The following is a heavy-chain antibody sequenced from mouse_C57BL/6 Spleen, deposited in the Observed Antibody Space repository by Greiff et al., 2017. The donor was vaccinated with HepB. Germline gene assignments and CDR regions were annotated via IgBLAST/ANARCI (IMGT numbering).Heavy chain of an antibody. V-gene: IGHV1-82*01. CDR2: IYPGDGDT. D-gene: IGHD2-1*01. Sequence: VQLQQSGPELVKPGASVKISCKASGYAFSSSWMNWVKQRPGKGLEWIGRIYPGDGDTNYNGKFKGKATLTAYKSSSTAYMQLSSLTSEDSAVYFCARIYYGNPYYAMDYWGQGTSVTVAS. CDR3: ARIYYGNPYYAMDY. CDR1: GYAFSSSW. J-gene: IGHJ4*01.